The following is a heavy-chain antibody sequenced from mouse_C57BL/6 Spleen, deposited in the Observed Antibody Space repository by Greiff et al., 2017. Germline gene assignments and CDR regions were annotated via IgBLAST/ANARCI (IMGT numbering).Heavy chain of an antibody. Sequence: EVQLQQSGPELVKPGASVKIPCKASGYTFTDYNMDWVKQSHGKSLEWIGDINPNNGGTIYNQKFKGKATLTVDESSSTAYMELRSLTSEDTAVYYCARRERNYAMDYWGQGTSVTVSS. CDR1: GYTFTDYN. J-gene: IGHJ4*01. V-gene: IGHV1-18*01. CDR3: ARRERNYAMDY. CDR2: INPNNGGT.